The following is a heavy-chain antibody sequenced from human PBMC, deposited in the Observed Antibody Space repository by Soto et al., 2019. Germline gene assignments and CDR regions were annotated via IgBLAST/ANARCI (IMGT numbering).Heavy chain of an antibody. CDR1: GGTFSSYA. J-gene: IGHJ2*01. Sequence: QVQLVQSGAEVKKPGSSVKVSCKASGGTFSSYAISWVRQAPGQGLEWMGGIIPIFGTANYAQKFQGRVTITADDSTSTAYMELSSLRSEDTAVYYCARDGGRIRGYYWYFDLWGRGTLVTVSS. V-gene: IGHV1-69*12. D-gene: IGHD3-22*01. CDR2: IIPIFGTA. CDR3: ARDGGRIRGYYWYFDL.